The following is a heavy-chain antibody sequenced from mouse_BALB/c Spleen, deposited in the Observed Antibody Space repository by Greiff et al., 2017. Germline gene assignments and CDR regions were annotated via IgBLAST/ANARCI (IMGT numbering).Heavy chain of an antibody. V-gene: IGHV14-3*02. D-gene: IGHD1-1*01. CDR2: IDPANGNT. J-gene: IGHJ3*01. CDR3: ARWNYGSSYGFAY. CDR1: GFNIKDTY. Sequence: VQLQQSGAELVKPGASVKLSCTASGFNIKDTYMHWVKQSPEQGLEWIGRIDPANGNTKYDPKFQGKATITADTSSNTAYLQLSSLTSEDTAVYYCARWNYGSSYGFAYWGQGTLVTVSA.